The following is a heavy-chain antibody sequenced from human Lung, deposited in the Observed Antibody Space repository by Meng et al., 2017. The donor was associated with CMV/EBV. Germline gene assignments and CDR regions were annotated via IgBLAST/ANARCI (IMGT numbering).Heavy chain of an antibody. CDR1: GGSFSGYY. D-gene: IGHD3-3*01. V-gene: IGHV4-34*01. CDR3: ARTTYDFWSGIYYYYYYGMDV. Sequence: SETLSLXXAVYGGSFSGYYWSWIRQPPGKGLEWIGEINHSGSTNYNPSLKSRVTISVDTSKNQFSLKLSSVTAADTAVYYCARTTYDFWSGIYYYYYYGMDVWGQGTTVXVSS. J-gene: IGHJ6*02. CDR2: INHSGST.